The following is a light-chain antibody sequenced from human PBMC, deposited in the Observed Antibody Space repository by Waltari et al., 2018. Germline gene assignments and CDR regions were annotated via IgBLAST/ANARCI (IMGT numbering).Light chain of an antibody. CDR2: GAS. J-gene: IGKJ2*01. V-gene: IGKV3-20*01. Sequence: VLTQSPGTLSLSPGERATLSCRARQSVSSSYLAWYKQKPGQAPRLLIYGASSRATGIPDRCSGSGSGTDFTLTISRLEPEDFAVYYCQQYGSSLYTFGQGTKLEIK. CDR3: QQYGSSLYT. CDR1: QSVSSSY.